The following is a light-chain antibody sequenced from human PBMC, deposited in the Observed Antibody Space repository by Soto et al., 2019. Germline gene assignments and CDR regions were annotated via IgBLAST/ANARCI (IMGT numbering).Light chain of an antibody. CDR1: QSVSSN. CDR2: GAS. V-gene: IGKV3-15*01. Sequence: EIVMTQSPATLSVSPGERATLSCRASQSVSSNLAWFQQRPGQAPRLLIYGASTRATGVPARFSGSGSGTEFTLTISSLLSEDFATYFCQEYDGHCTFGQGTKLEIK. CDR3: QEYDGHCT. J-gene: IGKJ2*02.